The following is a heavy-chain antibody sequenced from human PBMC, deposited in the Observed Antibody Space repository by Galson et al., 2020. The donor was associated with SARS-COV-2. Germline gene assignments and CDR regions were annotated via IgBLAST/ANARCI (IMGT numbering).Heavy chain of an antibody. CDR1: RYSFTNYW. CDR3: ARHGASSGWYEGIDY. CDR2: IYPADSYT. D-gene: IGHD6-19*01. V-gene: IGHV5-51*01. Sequence: GESLKISCKASRYSFTNYWIGWVRQMPGKGLEWMGVIYPADSYTIYSPSFQGQVTISADKSITTAYLQWSGLKASDTAMYYCARHGASSGWYEGIDYWGQGTLVAVSS. J-gene: IGHJ4*02.